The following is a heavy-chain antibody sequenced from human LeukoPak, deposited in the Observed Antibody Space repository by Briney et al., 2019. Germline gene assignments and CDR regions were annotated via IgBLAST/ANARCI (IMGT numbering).Heavy chain of an antibody. Sequence: QSSETLSLTCTVSGGSMSSYYWTWIRQSPGKELEWIGYIYYSGTTNYNPSLESRVTISLDTSRKQFSLKLSSVTAADTAVYYCARDGNYYDSNGMDVWGQGTTVIVSS. J-gene: IGHJ6*02. D-gene: IGHD3-22*01. CDR1: GGSMSSYY. V-gene: IGHV4-59*01. CDR3: ARDGNYYDSNGMDV. CDR2: IYYSGTT.